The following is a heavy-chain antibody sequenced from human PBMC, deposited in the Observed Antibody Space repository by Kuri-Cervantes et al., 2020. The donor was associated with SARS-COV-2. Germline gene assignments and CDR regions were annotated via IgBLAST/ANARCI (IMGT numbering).Heavy chain of an antibody. CDR1: GGSISSYY. Sequence: SEILSLTCTVSGGSISSYYWSWIRQPAGKGLEWIGRIYTSGSTNYNPSLKSRVTISVDTSKNQFSLKLSSVTAADTAVYYCATLPYCTNGVCYTYYYYYMDVWGKGTTVTVSS. J-gene: IGHJ6*03. D-gene: IGHD2-8*01. V-gene: IGHV4-4*07. CDR3: ATLPYCTNGVCYTYYYYYMDV. CDR2: IYTSGST.